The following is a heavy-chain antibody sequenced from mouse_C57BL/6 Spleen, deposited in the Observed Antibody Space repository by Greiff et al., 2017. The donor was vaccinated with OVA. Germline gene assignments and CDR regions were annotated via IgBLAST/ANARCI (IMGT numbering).Heavy chain of an antibody. J-gene: IGHJ2*01. CDR2: INPSTGGT. V-gene: IGHV1-42*01. CDR3: ARWASPYFDY. CDR1: GYSFTGYY. Sequence: EVQLQQSGPELVKPGASVKISCKASGYSFTGYYMNWVKQSPEKSLEWIGEINPSTGGTTYNQKFKAKATLTVDKSSSTAYMQLKSLTSEDSAVYYCARWASPYFDYWGQGTTLTVSS.